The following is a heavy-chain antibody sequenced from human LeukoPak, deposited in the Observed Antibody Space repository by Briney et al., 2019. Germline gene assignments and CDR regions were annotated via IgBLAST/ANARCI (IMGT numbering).Heavy chain of an antibody. CDR1: GFTFSSYA. Sequence: PGGSLRLSCAATGFTFSSYAMSWVRQAPGKGLEWVSDISGSGGSTYYADSVKGRFTISRDNSKNTLYLQMNSLRAEDTAVYYCATGHSSGWYNNYWGQGTLVTVSS. CDR2: ISGSGGST. D-gene: IGHD6-19*01. CDR3: ATGHSSGWYNNY. V-gene: IGHV3-23*01. J-gene: IGHJ4*02.